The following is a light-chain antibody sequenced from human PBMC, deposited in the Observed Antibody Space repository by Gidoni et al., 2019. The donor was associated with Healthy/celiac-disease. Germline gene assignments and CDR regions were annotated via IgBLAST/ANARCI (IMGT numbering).Light chain of an antibody. CDR2: GAS. Sequence: EIVMTQSAATLSVSPGERATLSCRASQSVSSNLAGYQQKPGQAPRLLIYGASTRATGIPARFSGSGSGTEFTLTISRLQSEDFAVYYCQQYNNWPPWTFGQGTKVEIK. CDR3: QQYNNWPPWT. CDR1: QSVSSN. J-gene: IGKJ1*01. V-gene: IGKV3-15*01.